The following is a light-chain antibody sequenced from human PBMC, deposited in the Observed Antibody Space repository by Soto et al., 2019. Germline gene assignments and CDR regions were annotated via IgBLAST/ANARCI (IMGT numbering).Light chain of an antibody. J-gene: IGLJ2*01. CDR3: ETWDFNTRV. V-gene: IGLV4-60*02. CDR1: SGHSSYI. Sequence: QPVLTQSSSASASLGSSVKLTCTLSSGHSSYIIAWHQQQPGKAPRYLMKLEGSGSYHKGSGVPDRFSGSSTGADRYLTISILQFEDEADYYCETWDFNTRVFGGGTKLTVL. CDR2: LEGSGSY.